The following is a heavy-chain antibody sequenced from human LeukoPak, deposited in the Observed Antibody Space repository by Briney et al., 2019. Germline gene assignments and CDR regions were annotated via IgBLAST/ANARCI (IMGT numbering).Heavy chain of an antibody. V-gene: IGHV3-33*08. J-gene: IGHJ6*02. Sequence: GGSLRLSCAASGFTFSSFAMSWVRQAPGKGLEWVAVIWYDGSNKYYADSVKGRFTISRDNSKNTLYLQMNSLRAEDTAVYYCARDPNGYYYGMDVWGQGTTVTVSS. D-gene: IGHD2-8*01. CDR3: ARDPNGYYYGMDV. CDR1: GFTFSSFA. CDR2: IWYDGSNK.